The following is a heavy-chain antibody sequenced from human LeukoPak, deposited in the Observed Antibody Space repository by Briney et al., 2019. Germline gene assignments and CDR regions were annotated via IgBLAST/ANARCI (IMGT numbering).Heavy chain of an antibody. Sequence: WASVKVSCKASGYTFTSYYMHWVRQAPGQGLEWMGIINASDGRTSYAQKFQGRVTMTRDTSTSTVYMELSSLRSEDTAVYYCARGGYQLLWGDWYFDLWGRGTLVTVSS. D-gene: IGHD2-2*01. J-gene: IGHJ2*01. CDR1: GYTFTSYY. V-gene: IGHV1-46*01. CDR3: ARGGYQLLWGDWYFDL. CDR2: INASDGRT.